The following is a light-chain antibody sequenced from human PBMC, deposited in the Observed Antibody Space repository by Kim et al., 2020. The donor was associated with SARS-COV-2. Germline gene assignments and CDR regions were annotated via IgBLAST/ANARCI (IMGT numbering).Light chain of an antibody. CDR3: QAWDSTTTV. Sequence: SVSPGQTASITCSGNRLENKYVCWYQQKPGQSPVVVIYQDTQRPSGIPERFSGSNSGNTATLTISGTQAMDEADYYCQAWDSTTTVFGGGTQLTVL. V-gene: IGLV3-1*01. CDR2: QDT. J-gene: IGLJ2*01. CDR1: RLENKY.